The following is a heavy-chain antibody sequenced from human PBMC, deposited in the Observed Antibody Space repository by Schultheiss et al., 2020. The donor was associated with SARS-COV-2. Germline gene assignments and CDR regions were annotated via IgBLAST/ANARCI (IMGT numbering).Heavy chain of an antibody. Sequence: SETLSLTCTVSGGSISSYYWGWIRQPPGKGLEWIGYIYYSGSTYYNPSLKSRVTTSVDTSKNQFSLKLSSVTAADTAVYYCASTSIAAAGKVDYWGQGTLVTVSS. CDR1: GGSISSYY. CDR2: IYYSGST. J-gene: IGHJ4*02. D-gene: IGHD6-13*01. V-gene: IGHV4-59*08. CDR3: ASTSIAAAGKVDY.